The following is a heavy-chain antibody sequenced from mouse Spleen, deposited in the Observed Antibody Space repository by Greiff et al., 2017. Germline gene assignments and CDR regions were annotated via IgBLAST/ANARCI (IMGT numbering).Heavy chain of an antibody. D-gene: IGHD2-3*01. CDR3: ARGDGPWFAY. CDR1: GYSITSYYV. Sequence: EVKLVEPGPGLVKPSHSVSLSCTATGYSITSYYVRKLIRQPAGNNEEWMGYISYSGSTSYNPSFKSRISITLDTSKNQFFLRLNSVTAEAAATYYCARGDGPWFAYWGQGTLVTVSA. V-gene: IGHV3-2*02. CDR2: ISYSGST. J-gene: IGHJ3*01.